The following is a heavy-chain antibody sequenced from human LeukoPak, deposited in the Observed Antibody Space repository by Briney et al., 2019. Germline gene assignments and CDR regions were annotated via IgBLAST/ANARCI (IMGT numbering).Heavy chain of an antibody. CDR3: ARDQGLYDSSGYGFG. V-gene: IGHV3-21*01. CDR2: ISSSSSYI. Sequence: GGSLRLSCAASGFTFSSYTMNWVRQAPGKGLEWVSSISSSSSYIYYGDSVKGRFTISRDNGKNSLYLQLNSLRAADTAIYYCARDQGLYDSSGYGFGWGQGTLVTVSS. D-gene: IGHD3-22*01. CDR1: GFTFSSYT. J-gene: IGHJ4*02.